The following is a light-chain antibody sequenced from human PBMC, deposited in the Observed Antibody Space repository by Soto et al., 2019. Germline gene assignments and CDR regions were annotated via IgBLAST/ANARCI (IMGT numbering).Light chain of an antibody. CDR1: QSVSSN. CDR3: QQYNNWPRT. CDR2: GAS. J-gene: IGKJ1*01. V-gene: IGKV3-15*01. Sequence: EIVMTHSPATLSVSPGERATLSCRASQSVSSNLAWYQQKPGQAPRLLIYGASTRATGIPARFSGSGSGTEFTLTISSLRSEDFAVYYCQQYNNWPRTFGQGTKVEIK.